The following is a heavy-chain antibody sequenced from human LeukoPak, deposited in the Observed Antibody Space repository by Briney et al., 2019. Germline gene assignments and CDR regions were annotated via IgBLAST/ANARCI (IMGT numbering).Heavy chain of an antibody. J-gene: IGHJ3*01. D-gene: IGHD1-26*01. CDR3: ARVRGPYSGSGVKAIFDL. V-gene: IGHV3-30*02. CDR1: GFTFSSYG. CDR2: IRYDGSNK. Sequence: GGSLRPSCAASGFTFSSYGMHWVRQAPGKGLEWVAFIRYDGSNKHYADSVKGRFTISRDNSKNTLYLQMNSLRAEDTAVYYCARVRGPYSGSGVKAIFDLWGQGTMVTVSS.